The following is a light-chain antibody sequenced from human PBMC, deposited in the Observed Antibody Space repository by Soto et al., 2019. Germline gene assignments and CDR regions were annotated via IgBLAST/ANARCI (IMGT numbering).Light chain of an antibody. CDR2: YVS. CDR3: SSYTSSSTRV. CDR1: SSDVGGYNY. J-gene: IGLJ3*02. V-gene: IGLV2-14*01. Sequence: QSALTQPASVSGSPGQSITISCTGTSSDVGGYNYVSWYQQHPGKAPKLMIYYVSNRPSGVSNRLSGSKSGNTASLTISGRQAEDEADYYCSSYTSSSTRVFGGGTKLTVL.